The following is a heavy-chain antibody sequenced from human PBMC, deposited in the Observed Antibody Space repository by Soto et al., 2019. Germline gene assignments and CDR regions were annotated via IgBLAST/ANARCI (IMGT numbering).Heavy chain of an antibody. Sequence: SETLSLTCAVSGGSISSSNWWSWVRQPPGKGLEWIGEIYHSGSTNYNPSLKSRVTISVDKSKNQFSLKLSSVTAADTAVYYCARRLYFVGIVVVPADIRVVNWFDDWGEVTPVT. D-gene: IGHD2-2*02. CDR1: GGSISSSNW. J-gene: IGHJ5*02. CDR3: ARRLYFVGIVVVPADIRVVNWFDD. CDR2: IYHSGST. V-gene: IGHV4-4*02.